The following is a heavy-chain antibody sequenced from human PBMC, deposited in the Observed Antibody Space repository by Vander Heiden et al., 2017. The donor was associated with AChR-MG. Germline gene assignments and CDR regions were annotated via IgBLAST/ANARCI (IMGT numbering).Heavy chain of an antibody. CDR2: ISWNSGSI. CDR3: AKLPTAVAGSDY. Sequence: EVQLVESGGGLVQPGRSLRLSCAASGFTFDDYAMHWVRQAPGKGLEWVSGISWNSGSIGYADSVKGRFTISRDNAKNSLYLQMNSLRAEDTALYYCAKLPTAVAGSDYWGQGTLVTVSS. V-gene: IGHV3-9*01. CDR1: GFTFDDYA. D-gene: IGHD6-19*01. J-gene: IGHJ4*02.